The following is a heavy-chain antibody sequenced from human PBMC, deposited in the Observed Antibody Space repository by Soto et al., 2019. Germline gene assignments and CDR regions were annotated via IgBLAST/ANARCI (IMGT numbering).Heavy chain of an antibody. CDR2: INPSGGST. V-gene: IGHV1-46*01. Sequence: QVQLVQSGAEVKKPGASVKVSCKASGYTFTSYYMHWVRQAPGQGLEWMGIINPSGGSTSYAQKFQGRVTMTRDTSTTTVYMELSSMRSEDTAVYYCARVINGGVAFDYWGQGTLVTVSS. CDR3: ARVINGGVAFDY. D-gene: IGHD4-17*01. CDR1: GYTFTSYY. J-gene: IGHJ4*02.